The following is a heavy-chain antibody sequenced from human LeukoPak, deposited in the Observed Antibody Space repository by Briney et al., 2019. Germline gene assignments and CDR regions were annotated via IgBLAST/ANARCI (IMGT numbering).Heavy chain of an antibody. CDR3: AREAAAAGAAFDP. CDR2: IYYSGST. V-gene: IGHV4-39*07. J-gene: IGHJ5*02. CDR1: GGSISSSSYY. D-gene: IGHD6-13*01. Sequence: SETLSLTCTVSGGSISSSSYYWGWIRQPPGKGLEWIGSIYYSGSTYYNPSLKSRVTISVDTSKNQFSLKLSSVTAADTAVYYCAREAAAAGAAFDPWGQGTLVTVSS.